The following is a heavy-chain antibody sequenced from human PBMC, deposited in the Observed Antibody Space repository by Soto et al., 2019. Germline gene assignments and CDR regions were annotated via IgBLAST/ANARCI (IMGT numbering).Heavy chain of an antibody. J-gene: IGHJ4*02. CDR2: ISSRSDTI. CDR1: GFSFSTYS. CDR3: ARMGDFPFDY. Sequence: PGGSLRLSCAASGFSFSTYSIMWVRQAPGKGLEWVSYISSRSDTIYYTDSVKGRFTISRDNGKNSVYLQMSSLRDEDTAVYYCARMGDFPFDYWGQGTPVTVSS. D-gene: IGHD3-16*01. V-gene: IGHV3-48*02.